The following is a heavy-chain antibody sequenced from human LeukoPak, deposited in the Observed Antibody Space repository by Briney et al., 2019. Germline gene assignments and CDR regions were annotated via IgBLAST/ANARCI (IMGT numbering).Heavy chain of an antibody. Sequence: GSLRLSCAASGLTFSFNSMHWVRQGPGKCLVWVSRIKRDGSGATYADSVKGRVTISRDNAKNTLYLQMNSLRAEDTAVYYCARSDGFGMDVWGQGTTVTVSS. CDR1: GLTFSFNS. D-gene: IGHD5-24*01. CDR2: IKRDGSGA. J-gene: IGHJ6*01. V-gene: IGHV3-74*01. CDR3: ARSDGFGMDV.